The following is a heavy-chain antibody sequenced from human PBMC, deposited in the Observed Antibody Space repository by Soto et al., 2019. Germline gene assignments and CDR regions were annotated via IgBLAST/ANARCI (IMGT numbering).Heavy chain of an antibody. CDR1: GYSISSSNW. CDR3: AKKANGGYYFDY. J-gene: IGHJ4*02. V-gene: IGHV4-28*01. D-gene: IGHD7-27*01. CDR2: IYYSGST. Sequence: SETLALTCAVSGYSISSSNWWGWIRQPPGKGLEWIGYIYYSGSTYYNPSLKSRVTMSVDTSKNQFSLKLTSVTAVDTAVYYCAKKANGGYYFDYWGQGTLVTVSS.